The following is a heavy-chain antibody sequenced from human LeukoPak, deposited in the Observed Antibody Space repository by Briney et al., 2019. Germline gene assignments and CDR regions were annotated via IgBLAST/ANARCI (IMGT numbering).Heavy chain of an antibody. CDR1: GGSFSNYH. CDR3: ARRTQTTFNSGSGIPY. V-gene: IGHV4-34*01. CDR2: IDHSGNT. Sequence: SETLSLTCAVYGGSFSNYHWTWIRQTPGKGLEWIGEIDHSGNTNYNPSLKSRVTISVDTSTNQFSLKLYSVTAADTAMYYCARRTQTTFNSGSGIPYWGQGTLVTVSS. J-gene: IGHJ4*02. D-gene: IGHD3-10*01.